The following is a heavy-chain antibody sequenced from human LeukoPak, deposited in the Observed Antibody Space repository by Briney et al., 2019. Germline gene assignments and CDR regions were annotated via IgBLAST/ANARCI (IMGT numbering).Heavy chain of an antibody. D-gene: IGHD2-2*01. J-gene: IGHJ4*02. CDR1: GGSISSSSYY. Sequence: SETLSLTCTVSGGSISSSSYYWGWIRQPPGKGLEWIGSIYYSGSTYYNPSLKSRVTISVDTSKNQFSLKLSSVTAADTSVYYCARHVPFGGIHPIVVVPDAHFDDWGQGTLVTVSS. CDR2: IYYSGST. V-gene: IGHV4-39*01. CDR3: ARHVPFGGIHPIVVVPDAHFDD.